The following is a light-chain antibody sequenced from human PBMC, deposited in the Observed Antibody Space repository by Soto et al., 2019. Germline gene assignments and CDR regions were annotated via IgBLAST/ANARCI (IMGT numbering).Light chain of an antibody. CDR2: GTI. V-gene: IGLV1-40*01. CDR1: SSSIGAGFD. Sequence: QLVLTQPPSVSGAPGQRVTLSCIGTSSSIGAGFDVHWYQQLPGSAPKLLIYGTIRRPSGVPDRFSGSRSGAVASLAITGLRAEDEADYYCQSYDSTLSEGVFGGGTKLTVL. CDR3: QSYDSTLSEGV. J-gene: IGLJ2*01.